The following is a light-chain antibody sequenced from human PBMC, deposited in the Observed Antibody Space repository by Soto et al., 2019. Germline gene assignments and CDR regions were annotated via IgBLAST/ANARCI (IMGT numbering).Light chain of an antibody. CDR2: DVT. V-gene: IGLV2-11*01. CDR1: SSDVGGYNY. J-gene: IGLJ1*01. Sequence: QSALTQPRSVSGSPGQSVAISCTGTSSDVGGYNYVSWYQQHPGKAPKFMIYDVTKRPSGVPDRFSGSKSGNTASLTISGLQAEDGADYYCCSYAGSSYVFGTGTKLTVL. CDR3: CSYAGSSYV.